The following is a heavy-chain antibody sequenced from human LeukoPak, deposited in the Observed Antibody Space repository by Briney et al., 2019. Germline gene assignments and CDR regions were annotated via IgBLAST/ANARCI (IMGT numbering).Heavy chain of an antibody. CDR2: IYYSGST. CDR1: GFTFSSYA. Sequence: LRLSCAASGFTFSSYAMSWVRQPPGKGLEWIGYIYYSGSTYYNSSLKSRITISVDTSKNRFSLKLSSVTAADTAIYYCAREIKPCGGDCYSGPFDIWGQGTMVTVSS. D-gene: IGHD2-21*01. V-gene: IGHV4-30-4*08. CDR3: AREIKPCGGDCYSGPFDI. J-gene: IGHJ3*02.